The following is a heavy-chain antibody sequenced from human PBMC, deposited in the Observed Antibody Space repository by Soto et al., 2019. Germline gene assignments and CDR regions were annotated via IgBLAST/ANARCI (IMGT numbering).Heavy chain of an antibody. CDR3: AKDHRYCSGPNCYPKVGY. CDR2: ISGSGDCT. D-gene: IGHD2-2*01. Sequence: GGSLRLSCAASQITFSNYALSWVRQAPGKGLEWVSAISGSGDCTYYADSVKGRFTISRDNSKKTLYLQMTSPRAEDTAVYYCAKDHRYCSGPNCYPKVGYWGQGT. J-gene: IGHJ4*02. V-gene: IGHV3-23*01. CDR1: QITFSNYA.